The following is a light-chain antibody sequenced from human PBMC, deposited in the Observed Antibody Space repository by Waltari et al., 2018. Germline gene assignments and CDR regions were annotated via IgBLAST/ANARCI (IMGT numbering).Light chain of an antibody. CDR1: QSVSTD. Sequence: EIMMTQSPATLSVSPGERATLSCRASQSVSTDLAWYQQKPGQAPSLLIYGASTRAASVPARFSGSGSGTDFTLTISSLQSEDFAVYYCQQYNNWPPWTFGQGTKVEV. J-gene: IGKJ1*01. V-gene: IGKV3-15*01. CDR2: GAS. CDR3: QQYNNWPPWT.